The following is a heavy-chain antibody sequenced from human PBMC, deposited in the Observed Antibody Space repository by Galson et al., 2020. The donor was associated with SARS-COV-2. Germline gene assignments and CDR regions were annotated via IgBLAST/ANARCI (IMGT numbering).Heavy chain of an antibody. CDR2: NSAYNGNT. V-gene: IGHV1-18*01. CDR3: ARETNYGSGSYNWFDP. D-gene: IGHD6-19*01. J-gene: IGHJ5*02. Sequence: ASVKVSCKASGYTFTSYGISWVRQAPGQGLEWMGWNSAYNGNTNYAQKLQDRVTMTTDTSTSTAYMELRSRRSDDTAVYYCARETNYGSGSYNWFDPWGQGTRVTVSS. CDR1: GYTFTSYG.